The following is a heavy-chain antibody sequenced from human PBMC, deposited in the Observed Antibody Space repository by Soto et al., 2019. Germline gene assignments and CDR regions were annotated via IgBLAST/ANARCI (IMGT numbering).Heavy chain of an antibody. V-gene: IGHV4-30-4*01. J-gene: IGHJ4*02. D-gene: IGHD6-6*01. CDR2: IYYSGST. Sequence: QVQLQESGPGLVKPSQTLSLTCTVSGGSISSGDYYWSWIRQPPGKGLEWIGYIYYSGSTYYNPSLQSRLTISVDTSKHQFSLKLSSVTAADTAVYYCARADTSIAARRDYFDYWGQGTLVTVSS. CDR1: GGSISSGDYY. CDR3: ARADTSIAARRDYFDY.